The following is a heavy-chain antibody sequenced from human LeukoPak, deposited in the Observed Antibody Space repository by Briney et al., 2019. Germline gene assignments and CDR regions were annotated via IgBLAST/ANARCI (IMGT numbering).Heavy chain of an antibody. V-gene: IGHV4-34*01. CDR1: GGSFSGYY. Sequence: SETLSLTCAVYGGSFSGYYWSWIRQPPGKGLEWIGEINHSGSTNYNPSLKSRVTIPVDTSKNQFSLKLSSVTAADTAVYYCAREGRGYSYGYGPGFDYWGQGTLVTVSS. CDR2: INHSGST. D-gene: IGHD5-18*01. J-gene: IGHJ4*02. CDR3: AREGRGYSYGYGPGFDY.